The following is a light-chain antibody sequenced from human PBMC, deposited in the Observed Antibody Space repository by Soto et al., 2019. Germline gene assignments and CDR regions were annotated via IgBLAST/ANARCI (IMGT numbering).Light chain of an antibody. CDR1: QSISSW. CDR3: QQYNSYSWS. CDR2: DAS. J-gene: IGKJ1*01. V-gene: IGKV1-5*01. Sequence: DIQMTQSPYTLSASVRDRVTITCRASQSISSWLAWYQQKPGKAPKLLIYDASSLESGVPSRFSGSGSGTEFTLTISSLQPDDFATYDCQQYNSYSWSFGQGTKVDIK.